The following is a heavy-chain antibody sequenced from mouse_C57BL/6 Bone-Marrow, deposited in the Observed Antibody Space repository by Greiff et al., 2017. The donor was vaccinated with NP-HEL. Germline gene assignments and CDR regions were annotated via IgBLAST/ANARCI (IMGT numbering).Heavy chain of an antibody. D-gene: IGHD5-1*01. Sequence: QVQLQQPGAELVRPGTSVKLSCKASGYTFTSYWMHWVKQRPGQGLEWIGVIDPSDSYTNYNQKFKGKATLTVDTSSSTAYMQLSSLTSEDSAVYYCARNRTLAYWGQGTLVTVSA. CDR1: GYTFTSYW. CDR2: IDPSDSYT. J-gene: IGHJ3*01. CDR3: ARNRTLAY. V-gene: IGHV1-59*01.